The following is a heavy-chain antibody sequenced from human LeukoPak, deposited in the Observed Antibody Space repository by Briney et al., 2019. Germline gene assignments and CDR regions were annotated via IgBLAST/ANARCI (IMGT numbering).Heavy chain of an antibody. J-gene: IGHJ6*02. V-gene: IGHV3-30*03. CDR1: GFTLSSYG. CDR2: ISYDGSNK. Sequence: PGGSLRLSCAASGFTLSSYGMHWVRQAPGKGLEWVAVISYDGSNKYYADSVKGRFTISRDNSKNTLYLQMNSLRAEDTAVYYCARDLRPYYYYYGMDVWGQGTTVTVSS. CDR3: ARDLRPYYYYYGMDV.